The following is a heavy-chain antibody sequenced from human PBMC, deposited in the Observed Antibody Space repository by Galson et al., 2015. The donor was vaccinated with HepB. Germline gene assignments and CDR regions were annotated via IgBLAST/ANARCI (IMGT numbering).Heavy chain of an antibody. CDR3: ASQYCSSTSCLNWFDP. CDR1: GGTFSSYA. D-gene: IGHD2-2*01. J-gene: IGHJ5*02. CDR2: IIPIFGTA. V-gene: IGHV1-69*13. Sequence: SVKVSCKASGGTFSSYAISWVRQAPGQGLEWMGGIIPIFGTANYAQKFQGRVTITADESTSTAYMELSSPRSEDTAVYYCASQYCSSTSCLNWFDPWGQGTLVTVSS.